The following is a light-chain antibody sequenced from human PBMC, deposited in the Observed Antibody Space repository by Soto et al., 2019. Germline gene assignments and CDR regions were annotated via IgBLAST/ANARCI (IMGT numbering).Light chain of an antibody. V-gene: IGKV3-15*01. Sequence: EIVMTQSPGTLSVSPGERATLSCRASHSVSNNLAWYQQKVGQSPRLLIYDASTRATGVPGRFSGSGSGTQLTLTISSLLPEDFAVYYCQQYRDWPETFGQGTKVEIK. CDR2: DAS. CDR3: QQYRDWPET. CDR1: HSVSNN. J-gene: IGKJ1*01.